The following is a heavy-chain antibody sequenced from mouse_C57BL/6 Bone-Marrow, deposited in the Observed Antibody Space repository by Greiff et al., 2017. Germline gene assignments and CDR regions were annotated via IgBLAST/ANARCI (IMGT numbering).Heavy chain of an antibody. CDR2: INPSNGGT. Sequence: QVQLQQPGTELVKPGASVKLSCKASGYTFTSYWMHWVKQRPGQGLEWIGNINPSNGGTNYNEKFKSKATLTVDKSSSTAYMQLSSLTSEDSAVYDCARNGSSSYYFDYWGQGTTLTVSS. CDR3: ARNGSSSYYFDY. CDR1: GYTFTSYW. V-gene: IGHV1-53*01. D-gene: IGHD1-1*01. J-gene: IGHJ2*01.